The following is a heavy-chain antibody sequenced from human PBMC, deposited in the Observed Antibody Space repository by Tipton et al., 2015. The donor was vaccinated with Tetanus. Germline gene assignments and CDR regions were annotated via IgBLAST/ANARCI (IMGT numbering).Heavy chain of an antibody. D-gene: IGHD1-1*01. Sequence: QLVQSGAEVKKPGESLKISCQGSGFNFNLYWIAWVRQMPGKGLEWMGIFFPGDSESRYSPSFQGQVTMSGDNSIRTAYLQWNSLRASDTATYYCAKVSAPGTIATGNFDYWGQGTPVTVSS. CDR3: AKVSAPGTIATGNFDY. V-gene: IGHV5-51*01. CDR1: GFNFNLYW. J-gene: IGHJ4*02. CDR2: FFPGDSES.